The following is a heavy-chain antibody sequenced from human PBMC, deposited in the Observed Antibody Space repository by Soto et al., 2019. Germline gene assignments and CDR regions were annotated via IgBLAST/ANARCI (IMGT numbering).Heavy chain of an antibody. CDR3: ARDRRSIAPRPLDY. CDR1: GDSVSSNNNG. V-gene: IGHV6-1*01. Sequence: SQTLSLTCAISGDSVSSNNNGWNWIRQSPSRGLEWLGRTYYRSKWHNDYAISVRSRITINPDTSKNQSSLQLNSVTPEDTAVYYCARDRRSIAPRPLDYWGQGTLVTVSS. CDR2: TYYRSKWHN. J-gene: IGHJ4*02. D-gene: IGHD6-6*01.